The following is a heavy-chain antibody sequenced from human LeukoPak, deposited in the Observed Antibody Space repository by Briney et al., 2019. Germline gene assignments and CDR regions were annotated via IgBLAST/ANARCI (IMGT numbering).Heavy chain of an antibody. Sequence: GGSLRLSRAASGFTVSSNYMNWVRQAPGKGLEWVSLIYSGGGTYYADSVKGRFTISRDNSKNTLYLQMNSLRADDTAVYYCARDYSGWSYFDYWGQGTLVTVSS. J-gene: IGHJ4*02. CDR2: IYSGGGT. CDR1: GFTVSSNY. CDR3: ARDYSGWSYFDY. D-gene: IGHD6-19*01. V-gene: IGHV3-53*01.